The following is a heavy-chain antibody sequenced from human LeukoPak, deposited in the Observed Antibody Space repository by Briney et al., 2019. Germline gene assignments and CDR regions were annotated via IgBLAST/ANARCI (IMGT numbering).Heavy chain of an antibody. Sequence: GGSLRLSCAASGFNFSSYSMNWVRQAPGKGLEWVSSISSSTTYIYYADSVKGRFTISRDNSKNTLYLQMNSLRAEDTAVYYCAKYKQSGVIYYYYMDVWGKGTTVTVSS. J-gene: IGHJ6*03. CDR2: ISSSTTYI. CDR3: AKYKQSGVIYYYYMDV. CDR1: GFNFSSYS. V-gene: IGHV3-21*04. D-gene: IGHD6-19*01.